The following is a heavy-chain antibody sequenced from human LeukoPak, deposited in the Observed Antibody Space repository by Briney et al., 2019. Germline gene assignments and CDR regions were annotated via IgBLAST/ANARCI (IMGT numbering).Heavy chain of an antibody. V-gene: IGHV3-20*04. D-gene: IGHD1-26*01. CDR2: INWDGGST. CDR1: GFTFDEYG. Sequence: GGSLRLSCAAAGFTFDEYGMSWVRQAPGKGLEWVSSINWDGGSTAYADSVQGRFTISRDNAKNSLHLQMKSLRAEDTALYYCARDSFSGSSLDYWGQGTLVTVSS. J-gene: IGHJ4*02. CDR3: ARDSFSGSSLDY.